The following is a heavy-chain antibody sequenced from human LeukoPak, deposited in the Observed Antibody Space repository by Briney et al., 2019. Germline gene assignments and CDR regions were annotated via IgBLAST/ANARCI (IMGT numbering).Heavy chain of an antibody. J-gene: IGHJ4*02. CDR1: GYTFTGYY. Sequence: ASVKVSCKASGYTFTGYYMHWVRQAPGQGLEWMGRVNPNSGGTNYAQKFQGRVTMTRDTSISTAYMELSRLRSDDTAVYYCASTHYYDSSGYLGWGQGTLVTASS. CDR2: VNPNSGGT. D-gene: IGHD3-22*01. CDR3: ASTHYYDSSGYLG. V-gene: IGHV1-2*06.